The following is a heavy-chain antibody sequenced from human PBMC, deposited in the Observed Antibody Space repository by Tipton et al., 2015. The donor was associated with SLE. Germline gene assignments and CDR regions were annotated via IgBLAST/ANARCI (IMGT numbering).Heavy chain of an antibody. CDR1: GYTFTSYG. Sequence: QVQLVQSGAEVKKPGASVKVSCKTSGYTFTSYGISWVRQAPGQGLEWMGWISAYNADTYYAQKFQGRVRMTTDTSTSTAFMDLRSLRSDDTAAYYCARDRYPVAGGTSYYSEFWGQGTLVAVSS. CDR3: ARDRYPVAGGTSYYSEF. J-gene: IGHJ4*02. CDR2: ISAYNADT. V-gene: IGHV1-18*01. D-gene: IGHD4-23*01.